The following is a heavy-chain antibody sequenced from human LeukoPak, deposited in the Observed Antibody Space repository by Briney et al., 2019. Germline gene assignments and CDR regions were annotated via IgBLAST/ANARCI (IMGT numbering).Heavy chain of an antibody. D-gene: IGHD2-2*01. CDR3: AFPCSSTSCHDAFDI. CDR2: IYYSGST. V-gene: IGHV4-59*11. CDR1: GGSISSHY. J-gene: IGHJ3*02. Sequence: SETLSLTCTVSGGSISSHYWSWIRQPPGKGLEWIGYIYYSGSTNYNPSLKSRVTISVDTSKNQFSLKLSSVTAADTAVYYCAFPCSSTSCHDAFDIWGQGTMVTVSS.